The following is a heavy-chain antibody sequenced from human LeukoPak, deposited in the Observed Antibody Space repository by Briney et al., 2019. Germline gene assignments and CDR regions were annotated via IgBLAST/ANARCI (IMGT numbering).Heavy chain of an antibody. CDR3: ARVSEDYYDSSGYYPYWYFDL. V-gene: IGHV3-30*03. D-gene: IGHD3-22*01. Sequence: GGSLRLSCAASGFTFSSYGMHWVRQAPGKGLEWVAVISYDGSNKYYADSVKGRFTISRDNSKNTLYLQMNGLRAEDTAVYYCARVSEDYYDSSGYYPYWYFDLWGRGTLVTVSS. J-gene: IGHJ2*01. CDR2: ISYDGSNK. CDR1: GFTFSSYG.